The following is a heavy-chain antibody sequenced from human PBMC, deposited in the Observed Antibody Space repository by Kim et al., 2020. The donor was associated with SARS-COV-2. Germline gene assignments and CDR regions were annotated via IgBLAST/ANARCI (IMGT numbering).Heavy chain of an antibody. D-gene: IGHD4-17*01. CDR2: IYTSGST. CDR3: ARGHGDNDYYYNGMDV. J-gene: IGHJ6*02. V-gene: IGHV4-61*09. Sequence: SETLSLTCSVSGGSINSGNYFWSWIRQPAGKGLEWIGHIYTSGSTNYNPSLKSRVTISVDTSKNQFSLKVNSVTAADTAVYYCARGHGDNDYYYNGMDVWGQGTTVTVSS. CDR1: GGSINSGNYF.